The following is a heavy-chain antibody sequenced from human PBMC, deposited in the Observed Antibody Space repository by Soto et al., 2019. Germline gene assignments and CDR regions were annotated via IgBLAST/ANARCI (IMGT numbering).Heavy chain of an antibody. Sequence: GGSLRLSCAASGFTFSSYAMHWVRQAPGKGPEYVSAISSNGGSTYYANSVKGRFTISRDNSKNTLYLQMGSLRAEDMAVYYCARGVGYWGQGTLVTVSS. J-gene: IGHJ4*02. CDR3: ARGVGY. CDR1: GFTFSSYA. D-gene: IGHD3-10*01. CDR2: ISSNGGST. V-gene: IGHV3-64*01.